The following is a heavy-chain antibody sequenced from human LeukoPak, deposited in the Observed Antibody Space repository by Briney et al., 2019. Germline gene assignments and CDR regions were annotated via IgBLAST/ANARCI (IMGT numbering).Heavy chain of an antibody. J-gene: IGHJ5*02. CDR1: GGSISSYY. CDR3: ARLRLWFGEFPFDP. Sequence: SETLSLTCTVSGGSISSYYWSWIRQPAGKGLEWIGYIYYTGYTNYNPSLKSRVTISVDTSKNQFSLKLSSVTAADTAVYYCARLRLWFGEFPFDPWGQGTLVTVSS. V-gene: IGHV4-59*12. CDR2: IYYTGYT. D-gene: IGHD3-10*01.